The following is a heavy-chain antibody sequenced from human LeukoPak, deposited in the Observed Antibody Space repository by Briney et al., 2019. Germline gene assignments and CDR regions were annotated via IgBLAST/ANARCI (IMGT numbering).Heavy chain of an antibody. Sequence: PSQTLSPTCTVSGGSISRGDYYWSWIRQPPGKGLEWIGYIYYSGSTYYNPSLKSRVTISVDTSKNQFSLKLSSVTAADTAVYYCARDSCSSTSCSIDYWGQGTLVTVSS. CDR2: IYYSGST. CDR1: GGSISRGDYY. CDR3: ARDSCSSTSCSIDY. D-gene: IGHD2-2*01. V-gene: IGHV4-30-4*08. J-gene: IGHJ4*02.